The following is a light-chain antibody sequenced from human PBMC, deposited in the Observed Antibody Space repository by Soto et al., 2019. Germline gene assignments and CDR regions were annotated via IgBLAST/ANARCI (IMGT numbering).Light chain of an antibody. CDR2: DVA. Sequence: QSALTQPRSVSGSPGQSVTISCTGTGNDVGAYNYVSWYQQHPGRPPKLTIYDVARWPSGVPDRFSGSKSGNTASLTISGLQAEDEADYFCCSYAGGYTCLFGTGTKVTVL. J-gene: IGLJ1*01. CDR3: CSYAGGYTCL. V-gene: IGLV2-11*01. CDR1: GNDVGAYNY.